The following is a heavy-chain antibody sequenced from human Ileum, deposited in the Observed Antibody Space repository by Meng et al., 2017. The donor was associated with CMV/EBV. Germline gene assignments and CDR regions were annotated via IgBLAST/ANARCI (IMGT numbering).Heavy chain of an antibody. V-gene: IGHV4-59*01. D-gene: IGHD3-16*02. Sequence: GSLRLSCTVSRGSISYNSWSWIRQSARKGLEWIGSVSYSGSTNYNPSLKSRVTISMDMSENQFSLKVTSVTAGDTAVYYCARWSGSGSDRFADYWGQGTLVTVSS. CDR2: VSYSGST. CDR3: ARWSGSGSDRFADY. J-gene: IGHJ4*02. CDR1: RGSISYNS.